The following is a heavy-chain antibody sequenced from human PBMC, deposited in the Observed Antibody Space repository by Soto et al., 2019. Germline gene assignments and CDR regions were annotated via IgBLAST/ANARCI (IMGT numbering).Heavy chain of an antibody. V-gene: IGHV1-46*01. CDR2: INPSGGST. D-gene: IGHD2-15*01. Sequence: ASVKVSCKASGYTFTSYYMHWVRQAPGQGLEWMGIINPSGGSTSYAQKFQGRVTMTRDTSTSTVYMELSSLRSEDTAVYYCAKAPPRCSGGSCYSYYFDYWGQGTLVTVSS. CDR3: AKAPPRCSGGSCYSYYFDY. J-gene: IGHJ4*02. CDR1: GYTFTSYY.